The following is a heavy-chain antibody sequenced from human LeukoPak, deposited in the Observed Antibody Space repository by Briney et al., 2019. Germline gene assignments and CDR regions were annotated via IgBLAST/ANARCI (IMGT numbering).Heavy chain of an antibody. J-gene: IGHJ6*03. CDR3: ARQYGGYYYYYMDV. V-gene: IGHV3-23*01. Sequence: PGGSLRLSCAASGFTFSSYAMSWVRQAPGKGLEWVSAISGSGGSTYYADSVKGRFTISRDNSKNTLYLQMNSLRAEDTAVYYCARQYGGYYYYYMDVWGKGTTVTISS. D-gene: IGHD4-23*01. CDR1: GFTFSSYA. CDR2: ISGSGGST.